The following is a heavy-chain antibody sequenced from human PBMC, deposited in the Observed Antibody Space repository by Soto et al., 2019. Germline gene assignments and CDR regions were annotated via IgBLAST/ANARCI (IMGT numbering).Heavy chain of an antibody. CDR2: ISPYTGNT. D-gene: IGHD3-16*01. V-gene: IGHV1-18*01. CDR1: VHNVFNYR. Sequence: QVQLVQSGDEVKKPGASVTVSCKAAVHNVFNYRIAWVRHDPGPALEWMGWISPYTGNTNSATKVQGRRTMTTDTSTSTAYMDLGSMTSGDAAVYYCVMVDNYVTPTPQDVWGQGTTVTVSS. J-gene: IGHJ6*02. CDR3: VMVDNYVTPTPQDV.